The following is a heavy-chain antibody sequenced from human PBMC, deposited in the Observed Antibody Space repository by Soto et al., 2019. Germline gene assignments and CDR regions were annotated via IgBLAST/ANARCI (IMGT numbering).Heavy chain of an antibody. J-gene: IGHJ5*02. CDR2: IDRSGDIT. CDR1: VFSFVNFA. CDR3: TRASGVYGPTGLFFDA. V-gene: IGHV3-23*01. Sequence: PGRALRPACAVSVFSFVNFAISWVSQAPGKGLEWMCCIDRSGDITFYAGSVKDRFSITRDNSRNTLFLLMNSLRADDSAVYYCTRASGVYGPTGLFFDAWGQGTTVTVSS. D-gene: IGHD2-8*02.